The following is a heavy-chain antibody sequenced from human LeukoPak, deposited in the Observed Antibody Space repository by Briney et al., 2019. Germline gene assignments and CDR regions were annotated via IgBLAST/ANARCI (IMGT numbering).Heavy chain of an antibody. J-gene: IGHJ4*02. D-gene: IGHD4-23*01. CDR2: IYHSGST. CDR3: ARGYDYGGHYPFFDY. Sequence: SETLSLTCTVSGGSISSGGYYWSWIRQPPGKGLEWIGYIYHSGSTYYNPSLKSRVTISVDRSKNQFSLKLSSVTAADTAVYYCARGYDYGGHYPFFDYWGQGTLVTVSS. V-gene: IGHV4-30-2*01. CDR1: GGSISSGGYY.